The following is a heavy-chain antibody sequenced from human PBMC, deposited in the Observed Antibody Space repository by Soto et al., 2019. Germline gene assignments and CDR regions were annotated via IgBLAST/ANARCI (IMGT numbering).Heavy chain of an antibody. Sequence: GLEWVSYIGSSSSTIYYADSVKGRFTISRDNANNSLYLQMNSLRDEDTAVYYCARDPWYDFWGGPIPPLWGQGTLVTVSS. CDR3: ARDPWYDFWGGPIPPL. D-gene: IGHD3-3*01. V-gene: IGHV3-48*02. J-gene: IGHJ4*02. CDR2: IGSSSSTI.